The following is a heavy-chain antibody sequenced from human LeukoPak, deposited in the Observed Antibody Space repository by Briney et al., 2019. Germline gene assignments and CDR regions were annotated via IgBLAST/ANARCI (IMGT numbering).Heavy chain of an antibody. CDR2: INPNSGGT. Sequence: GASVKVSCKASGYTFSGYYMHWVRQAPGQGLEWMGWINPNSGGTKYAQKFQGRVTMTRDTSISTAYMELSRLRSDDTAVYYCARDEYNWNSHPLVFCYWGQGTLVTVSS. J-gene: IGHJ4*02. CDR1: GYTFSGYY. CDR3: ARDEYNWNSHPLVFCY. V-gene: IGHV1-2*02. D-gene: IGHD1-7*01.